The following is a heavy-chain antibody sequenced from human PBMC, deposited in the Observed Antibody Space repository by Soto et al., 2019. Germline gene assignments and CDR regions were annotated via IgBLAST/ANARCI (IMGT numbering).Heavy chain of an antibody. CDR1: GDSVSSNSAA. Sequence: SQTLSLTCAISGDSVSSNSAAWNWIRQSPSRGLEWLGRTYYRSKWYNDYAVSVKSRITINPDTSKNQFSLQLNSVTPEDTAVYYCARDWVEEGIAARYYYYYYGMDVWGQGTTVTVSS. CDR2: TYYRSKWYN. D-gene: IGHD6-6*01. V-gene: IGHV6-1*01. J-gene: IGHJ6*02. CDR3: ARDWVEEGIAARYYYYYYGMDV.